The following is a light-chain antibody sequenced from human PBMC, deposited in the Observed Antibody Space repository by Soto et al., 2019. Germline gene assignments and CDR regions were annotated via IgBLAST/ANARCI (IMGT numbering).Light chain of an antibody. J-gene: IGLJ2*01. Sequence: QSALTQPASVSGSPGQSITISCTGTSSDVGGYNYVSWYQQHPGKAPQLIIYEVNSRPSGVSNRFSGSQSGNTASLTISGLRPEDEADYYCNSYSSTYTLIFGGGTKLTVL. V-gene: IGLV2-14*01. CDR3: NSYSSTYTLI. CDR2: EVN. CDR1: SSDVGGYNY.